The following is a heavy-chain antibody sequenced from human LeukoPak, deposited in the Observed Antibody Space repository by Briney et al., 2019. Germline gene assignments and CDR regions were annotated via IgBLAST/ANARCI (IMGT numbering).Heavy chain of an antibody. CDR2: INHSGST. Sequence: SETLSLTCTVSGGSISGYYWSWIRQPPGKGLEWIGEINHSGSTNYNPSLKSRVTISVDTSKNQFSLKLGSVTAADTAVYYCARRVVTATGGPMDVWGQGTTVTVSS. J-gene: IGHJ6*02. CDR3: ARRVVTATGGPMDV. V-gene: IGHV4-34*01. CDR1: GGSISGYY. D-gene: IGHD2-21*02.